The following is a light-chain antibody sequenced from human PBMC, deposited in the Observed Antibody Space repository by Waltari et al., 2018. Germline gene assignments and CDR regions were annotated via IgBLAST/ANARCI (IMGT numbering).Light chain of an antibody. CDR1: SSNLGSNY. Sequence: QSVLTQPPSASGTPGQRVTISCSGSSSNLGSNYVYWYQQLPGTAPKLLTYRNNQRPSGVPDRFSGSKSGTSASLAISGLRSEDEADYYCAAWDDSLSGQVFGGGTKLTVL. J-gene: IGLJ2*01. CDR3: AAWDDSLSGQV. V-gene: IGLV1-47*01. CDR2: RNN.